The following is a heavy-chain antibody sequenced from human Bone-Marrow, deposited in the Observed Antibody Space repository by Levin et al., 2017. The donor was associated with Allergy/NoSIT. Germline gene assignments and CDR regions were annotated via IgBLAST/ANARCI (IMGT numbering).Heavy chain of an antibody. J-gene: IGHJ6*02. Sequence: GGSLRLSCAASGFTFSSYWMSWVRQAPGKGLEWVANIKQDGSEKYYVDSVKGRFTISRDNAKNSLYLQMNSLRAEDTAVYYCARDRGGWGATWIQLGRYGMDVWGQGTTVTVSS. CDR3: ARDRGGWGATWIQLGRYGMDV. V-gene: IGHV3-7*01. CDR2: IKQDGSEK. CDR1: GFTFSSYW. D-gene: IGHD5-18*01.